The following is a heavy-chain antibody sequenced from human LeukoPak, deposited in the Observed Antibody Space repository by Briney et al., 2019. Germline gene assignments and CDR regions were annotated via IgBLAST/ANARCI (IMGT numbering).Heavy chain of an antibody. Sequence: ASVQVSCKASGYTFTSYDINWVRQATGQGLEWMGWMNPNSGNTGYAQKFQGRVTMTRNTSISTAYMELSSLRSEDTAVYYCARGPRHNIVVVVAALDYWGQGTLVTVSS. CDR1: GYTFTSYD. CDR3: ARGPRHNIVVVVAALDY. CDR2: MNPNSGNT. V-gene: IGHV1-8*01. D-gene: IGHD2-15*01. J-gene: IGHJ4*02.